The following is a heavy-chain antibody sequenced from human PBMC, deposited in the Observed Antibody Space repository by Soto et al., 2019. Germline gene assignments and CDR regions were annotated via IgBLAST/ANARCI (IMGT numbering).Heavy chain of an antibody. V-gene: IGHV3-33*01. D-gene: IGHD3-22*01. CDR1: GFTFSSYG. J-gene: IGHJ6*02. Sequence: GGSLRLSCAASGFTFSSYGMHWVSQAPGKGLEWVAVIWYDGSNKYYADSVKGRFTISRDNSKNTLYLQMNSLRAEDTAVYYCARARSSGDSSGYYYSYYYGMDVWGQGTTVTV. CDR2: IWYDGSNK. CDR3: ARARSSGDSSGYYYSYYYGMDV.